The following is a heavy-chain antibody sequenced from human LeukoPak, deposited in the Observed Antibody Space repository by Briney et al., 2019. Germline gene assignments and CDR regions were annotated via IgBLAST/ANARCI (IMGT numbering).Heavy chain of an antibody. J-gene: IGHJ4*02. V-gene: IGHV1-2*06. D-gene: IGHD4-17*01. CDR3: ARVKMTTVTTYDY. Sequence: GASVKVSCKASGYTFTGYYMHWVRQAPGQGLEWMGRINPNSGGTNYAQKFQGRVTMTRDTSISTAYMELSRLRSDGTAVYYCARVKMTTVTTYDYWGQGTLVTVSS. CDR2: INPNSGGT. CDR1: GYTFTGYY.